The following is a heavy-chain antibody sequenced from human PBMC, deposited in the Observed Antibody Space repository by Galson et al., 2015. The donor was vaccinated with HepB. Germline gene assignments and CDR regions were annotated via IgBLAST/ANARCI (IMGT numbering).Heavy chain of an antibody. J-gene: IGHJ3*02. CDR2: ISYDGSNK. Sequence: SLRLSCAASGFTFSSYAMHWVRQAPGKGLEWVAVISYDGSNKYYADSVKGRFTISRDNSKNTLYLQMNSLRAEDTAVYYCAREKYNWNYDAGGAFDIWGQGTMVTVSS. CDR3: AREKYNWNYDAGGAFDI. D-gene: IGHD1-7*01. CDR1: GFTFSSYA. V-gene: IGHV3-30-3*01.